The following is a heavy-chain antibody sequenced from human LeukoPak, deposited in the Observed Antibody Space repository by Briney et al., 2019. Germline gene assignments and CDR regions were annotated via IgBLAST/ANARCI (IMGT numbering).Heavy chain of an antibody. CDR1: GFTFSNAW. J-gene: IGHJ4*02. CDR2: LKSKTDGGTT. CDR3: TTRTKYYDSSAGYFDY. D-gene: IGHD3-22*01. Sequence: PGGSLRLSCAASGFTFSNAWMSWVRQAPGKGLEWVGRLKSKTDGGTTDYAAPVKGRFTISRDDSKNTLYLQMNSLKTEDTAVYYCTTRTKYYDSSAGYFDYWGRGTLVTVSA. V-gene: IGHV3-15*01.